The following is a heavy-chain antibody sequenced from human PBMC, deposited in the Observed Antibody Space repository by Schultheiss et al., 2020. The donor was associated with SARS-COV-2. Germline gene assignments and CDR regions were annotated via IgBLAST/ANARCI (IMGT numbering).Heavy chain of an antibody. CDR3: ATGPIVVVPAANLDY. D-gene: IGHD2-2*01. CDR1: GFTFSSYG. J-gene: IGHJ4*02. Sequence: GGSLRLSCAASGFTFSSYGMHWVRQAPGKGLEWVSAISGSGGSTYYADSVKGRFTISRDNSKNTLYLQMNSLRAEDTAVYYCATGPIVVVPAANLDYWGQGTLVTVSS. V-gene: IGHV3-23*01. CDR2: ISGSGGST.